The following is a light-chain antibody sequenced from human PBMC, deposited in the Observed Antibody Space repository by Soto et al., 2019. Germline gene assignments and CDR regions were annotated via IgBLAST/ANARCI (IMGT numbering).Light chain of an antibody. J-gene: IGKJ2*01. V-gene: IGKV3-20*01. CDR2: GAS. Sequence: EIVLTQSPGTLSLSPGERATLSCRASQSVSSSYLAWYQQKPGQAPRLLIYGASSRATGIPDRFSGSGSGTDFTLTISRLEPKDSAVYYCQQYRNSLYTFGQGTKLEIK. CDR1: QSVSSSY. CDR3: QQYRNSLYT.